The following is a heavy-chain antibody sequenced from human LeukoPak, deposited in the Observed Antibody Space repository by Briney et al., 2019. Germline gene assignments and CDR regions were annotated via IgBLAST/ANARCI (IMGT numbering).Heavy chain of an antibody. CDR3: ARERVRGIGRGGMDV. D-gene: IGHD6-13*01. CDR2: ISYDGSNK. J-gene: IGHJ6*04. CDR1: GFTFSSYA. Sequence: GGSLRLSCAASGFTFSSYAMHWVRQAPGKGLEWVAVISYDGSNKYYADSVKGRFTISRDNSKNTLYLQMNSLRAGDTAVYYCARERVRGIGRGGMDVWGKGTTVTVSS. V-gene: IGHV3-30*04.